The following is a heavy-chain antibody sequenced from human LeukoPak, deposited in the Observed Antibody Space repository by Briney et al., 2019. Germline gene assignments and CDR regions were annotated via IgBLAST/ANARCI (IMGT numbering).Heavy chain of an antibody. V-gene: IGHV3-30*18. Sequence: GGSLRLSCAASGFTFSSYGMHWLRQAPGKGLEWVTVISYDGSNKYYADSVKGRFTISRDNSKNTLYLQMNSLRAEDTAVYYCAKDQGATTYYFDYWGQGTLVTVSS. CDR2: ISYDGSNK. D-gene: IGHD1-26*01. CDR1: GFTFSSYG. J-gene: IGHJ4*02. CDR3: AKDQGATTYYFDY.